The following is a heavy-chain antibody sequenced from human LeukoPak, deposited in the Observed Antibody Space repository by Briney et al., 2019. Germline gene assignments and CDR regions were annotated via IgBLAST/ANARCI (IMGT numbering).Heavy chain of an antibody. V-gene: IGHV3-23*01. CDR1: GFTFSNYG. Sequence: GGSLRLPCAASGFTFSNYGMAWVRQAPGKGLEWVSTIAVVGGNTHYADSVEGRFTISRQDSNNALHLQLNSLRAEDTAIYYCARDCCSCGGPLDIWGQGTLVTVSS. D-gene: IGHD2-15*01. J-gene: IGHJ4*02. CDR2: IAVVGGNT. CDR3: ARDCCSCGGPLDI.